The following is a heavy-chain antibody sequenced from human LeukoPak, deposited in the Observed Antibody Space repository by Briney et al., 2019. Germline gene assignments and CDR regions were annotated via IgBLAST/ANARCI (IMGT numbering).Heavy chain of an antibody. Sequence: GESLKISCKGSGYSFTSYWIGWVRQMPGKGLEWMGIIYPGDSDTRYSPSFQGQVTISADKSISTAYLQWSSLKASDTAMYYCARRSDFAAAGIPFGYWGQGTLVTVSS. CDR1: GYSFTSYW. J-gene: IGHJ4*02. CDR3: ARRSDFAAAGIPFGY. CDR2: IYPGDSDT. V-gene: IGHV5-51*01. D-gene: IGHD6-13*01.